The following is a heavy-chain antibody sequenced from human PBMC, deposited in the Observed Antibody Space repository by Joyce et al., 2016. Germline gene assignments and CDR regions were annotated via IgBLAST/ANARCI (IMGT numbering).Heavy chain of an antibody. CDR3: ARHVTDWFDP. CDR2: MDPRDSYT. CDR1: GYSFTSPW. V-gene: IGHV5-10-1*03. D-gene: IGHD3-10*02. J-gene: IGHJ5*02. Sequence: EVQLVQSGAEVKKPGESLRISCKGSGYSFTSPWISWLRQMPGKGLEWMGRMDPRDSYTDYSPSFEGNVTISVDKTISAAYLQWSSLRTSDTAIYYCARHVTDWFDPWGQGTLVTVSS.